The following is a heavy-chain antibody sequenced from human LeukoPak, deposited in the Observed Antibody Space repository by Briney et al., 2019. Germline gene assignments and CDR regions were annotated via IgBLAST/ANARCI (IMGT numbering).Heavy chain of an antibody. Sequence: GRSLRLACAPAGSTSSLIAMAWVRQAPGRGLEGVSTIRSNGGTAYNADSVRGRFAISRDNSKNALFLQMNSLRVEDTAIYYCAKRQELDDGVFDSWGQRTLVTVSS. CDR2: IRSNGGTA. CDR3: AKRQELDDGVFDS. J-gene: IGHJ4*02. V-gene: IGHV3-23*01. D-gene: IGHD1-1*01. CDR1: GSTSSLIA.